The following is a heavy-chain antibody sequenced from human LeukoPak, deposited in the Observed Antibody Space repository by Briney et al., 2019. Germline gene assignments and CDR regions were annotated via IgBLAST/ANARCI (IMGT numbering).Heavy chain of an antibody. V-gene: IGHV3-30*04. CDR2: ISYDGSNK. CDR3: ARGSVIDWIVVVPAALDY. CDR1: GFTFSSYA. Sequence: PGGSLRLSCAASGFTFSSYAMHWVRQDPGKGLEWVAVISYDGSNKYYADSVKGRFTTSRDNSKNSLYLQMNSLRAEDTAVYYCARGSVIDWIVVVPAALDYWGQGTLVTVSS. D-gene: IGHD2-2*01. J-gene: IGHJ4*02.